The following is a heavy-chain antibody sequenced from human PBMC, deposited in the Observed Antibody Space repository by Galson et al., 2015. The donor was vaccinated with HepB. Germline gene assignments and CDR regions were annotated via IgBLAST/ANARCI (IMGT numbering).Heavy chain of an antibody. J-gene: IGHJ6*02. CDR1: GGTFNIYV. V-gene: IGHV1-69*06. D-gene: IGHD5-18*01. CDR3: ARALSEYRYESGYYYGVDV. Sequence: SVKVSCKASGGTFNIYVISWVRQAPGQGLEWMGGIIPMFGTTKYAQKFQGRVTITADRSTSTAYMELSSLRSEDTAVYYCARALSEYRYESGYYYGVDVWGQGATVTVSS. CDR2: IIPMFGTT.